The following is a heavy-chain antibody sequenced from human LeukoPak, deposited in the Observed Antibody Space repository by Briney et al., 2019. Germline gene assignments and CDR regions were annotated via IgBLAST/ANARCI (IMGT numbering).Heavy chain of an antibody. CDR1: GFTFSSYS. CDR3: ARDRYSGSYGGVFAY. CDR2: ISSGSSTI. Sequence: GGSLRLSFAASGFTFSSYSVNWVRQAPGKGLEWVSFISSGSSTIYYADSVKGRFTISRDNAKNSLYLQMNSLRDEDTAVYYCARDRYSGSYGGVFAYWGQGTLVTVSS. J-gene: IGHJ4*02. D-gene: IGHD1-26*01. V-gene: IGHV3-48*02.